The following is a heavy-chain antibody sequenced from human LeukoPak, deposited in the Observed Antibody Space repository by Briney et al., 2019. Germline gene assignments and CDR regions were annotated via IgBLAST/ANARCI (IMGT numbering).Heavy chain of an antibody. J-gene: IGHJ4*02. CDR3: ARDISLLLWFGELDY. Sequence: ASVKVSCKASGYTFTSYAMHWVRQAPGQRLEWMGWINAGNGNTKYSQKFQGRVTITRDTSASTAYMELSSLRSEDTAVYYCARDISLLLWFGELDYWGQGTLVTVSS. CDR2: INAGNGNT. V-gene: IGHV1-3*01. D-gene: IGHD3-10*01. CDR1: GYTFTSYA.